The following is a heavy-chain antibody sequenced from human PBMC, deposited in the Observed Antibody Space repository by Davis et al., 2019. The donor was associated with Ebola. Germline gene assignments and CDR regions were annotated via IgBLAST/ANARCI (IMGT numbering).Heavy chain of an antibody. CDR2: IYYRGST. D-gene: IGHD3-10*01. CDR1: GGSVSNYY. J-gene: IGHJ6*02. Sequence: MPSETLSLTCTVPGGSVSNYYWSWIRQPPGKGLEWIGYIYYRGSTNYNPSLKSRVTISVDTSKNQFSLKLSSVTAADTAVYYCARDGWSYYGMDVWGQGTTVTVSS. V-gene: IGHV4-59*02. CDR3: ARDGWSYYGMDV.